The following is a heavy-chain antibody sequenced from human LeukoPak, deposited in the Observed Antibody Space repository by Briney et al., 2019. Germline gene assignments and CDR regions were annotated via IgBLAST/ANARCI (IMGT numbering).Heavy chain of an antibody. V-gene: IGHV6-1*01. D-gene: IGHD6-19*01. Sequence: SQTLSLTCAISGDSVSSNSAAWNWIRQSPSRGLEWLGRTFYRSKWYNDYVASVEGRITINPDTSKNQFSLQLISVTPEDTAVYYCAREEYSSVWSFGYWSQGSLVTVSS. CDR1: GDSVSSNSAA. J-gene: IGHJ4*02. CDR3: AREEYSSVWSFGY. CDR2: TFYRSKWYN.